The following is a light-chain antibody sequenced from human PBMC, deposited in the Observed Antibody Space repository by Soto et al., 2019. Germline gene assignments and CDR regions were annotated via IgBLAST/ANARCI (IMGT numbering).Light chain of an antibody. CDR1: SSDVGDYNY. CDR3: SSYTSSSTLDVV. Sequence: QSALTQPASVSGSPGQSITISCTATSSDVGDYNYVSWYQHHPGKAPKLMIYDVTNRPSGVSTRFSGSKSGNTASLTISGLQAEAEADYYCSSYTSSSTLDVVFGGGTKVTVL. J-gene: IGLJ2*01. V-gene: IGLV2-14*03. CDR2: DVT.